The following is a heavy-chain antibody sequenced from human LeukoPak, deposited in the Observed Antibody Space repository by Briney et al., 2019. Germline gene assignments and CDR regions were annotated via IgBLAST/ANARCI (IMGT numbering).Heavy chain of an antibody. CDR1: GGSISSYY. J-gene: IGHJ5*02. V-gene: IGHV4-59*01. CDR2: IYYSGST. CDR3: ASQHYDILTGYSDIYWFDP. Sequence: PSETLSLTCTVSGGSISSYYWSWIRQPPGKGLEWMGYIYYSGSTNYNPSLKSRVTISVDPSKNQFSLKLSSVTAADTAVYYCASQHYDILTGYSDIYWFDPWGQGTLVTVSS. D-gene: IGHD3-9*01.